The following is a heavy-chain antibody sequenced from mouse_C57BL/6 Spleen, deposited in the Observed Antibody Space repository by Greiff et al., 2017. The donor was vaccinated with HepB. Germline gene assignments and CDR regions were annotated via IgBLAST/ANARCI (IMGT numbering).Heavy chain of an antibody. Sequence: QVQLQQPGPELVKPGASVKLSCKASGYTFTSYWMHWVKQRPGKGLEWIGNINPSNGGTNYNEKFKSKATLTVDKSSSTAYMQLSSLTSADSAVYDCARRRLLGGYFDVWGTGTTVTVSS. CDR1: GYTFTSYW. CDR2: INPSNGGT. CDR3: ARRRLLGGYFDV. J-gene: IGHJ1*03. V-gene: IGHV1-53*01. D-gene: IGHD2-1*01.